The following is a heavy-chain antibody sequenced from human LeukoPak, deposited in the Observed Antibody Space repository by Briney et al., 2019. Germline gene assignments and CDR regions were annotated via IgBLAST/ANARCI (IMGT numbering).Heavy chain of an antibody. Sequence: PSETLSLTCTVSGGSISSSSYYWGWIRQPPGKGLEWIGSIYYSGSTYCNPSLKSRVTISVDTSKNQFSLKLSSVTAADTAVYYCARRDSSSWYVRGFDYWGQGTLVTVSS. V-gene: IGHV4-39*01. CDR3: ARRDSSSWYVRGFDY. CDR2: IYYSGST. J-gene: IGHJ4*02. D-gene: IGHD6-13*01. CDR1: GGSISSSSYY.